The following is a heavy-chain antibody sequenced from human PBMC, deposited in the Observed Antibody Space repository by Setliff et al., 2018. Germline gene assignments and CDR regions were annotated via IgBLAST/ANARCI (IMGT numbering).Heavy chain of an antibody. CDR1: GYTCAGYY. V-gene: IGHV1-2*02. J-gene: IGHJ4*02. D-gene: IGHD1-26*01. CDR3: SRAGDAATNREGVFEF. Sequence: GASVKVSCKASGYTCAGYYMHWVRQAPGQGHEWMGWINPNSGGANYAQKFQGRVTMTRDTSISTGYMELSRLRSDDTAVYYCSRAGDAATNREGVFEFWGQGTLVTVSS. CDR2: INPNSGGA.